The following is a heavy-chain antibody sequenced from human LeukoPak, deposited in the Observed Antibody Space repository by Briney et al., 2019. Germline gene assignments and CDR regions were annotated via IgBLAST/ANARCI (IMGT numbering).Heavy chain of an antibody. CDR3: ARAIFGLDYYYMDV. V-gene: IGHV4-59*01. D-gene: IGHD3-3*02. CDR1: GGSISSYY. CDR2: IYYSGST. J-gene: IGHJ6*03. Sequence: PSETLSLTCTVSGGSISSYYWSWIRQPPGKGLEWIGYIYYSGSTNYNPSLQSRVTISVDTSKNQFSPKLSSVTAADTAVYYCARAIFGLDYYYMDVWGKGTTVSVSS.